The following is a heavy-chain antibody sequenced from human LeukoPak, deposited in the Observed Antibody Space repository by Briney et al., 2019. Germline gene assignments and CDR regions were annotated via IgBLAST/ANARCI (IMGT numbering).Heavy chain of an antibody. V-gene: IGHV1-18*01. CDR2: ISAYNGNT. CDR3: VRDLALYYYDSTGYSDY. J-gene: IGHJ4*02. D-gene: IGHD3-22*01. CDR1: GYTFTNYG. Sequence: ASVKVSCKASGYTFTNYGISWVRQAPGEGLEWMGWISAYNGNTDYAQKLQGRITMTTDTSTNTASMVLRSLRSDDTAVYYCVRDLALYYYDSTGYSDYWGQGTLVTVSS.